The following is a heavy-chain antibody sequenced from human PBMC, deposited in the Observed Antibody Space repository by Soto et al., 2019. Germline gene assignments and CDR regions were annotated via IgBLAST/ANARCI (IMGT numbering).Heavy chain of an antibody. CDR1: GGSFSGYY. J-gene: IGHJ5*02. CDR2: INHSGST. D-gene: IGHD2-15*01. Sequence: SETLSLTCAVYGGSFSGYYWSWIRQPPGKGLEWIGEINHSGSTNYNPSLKSRVTISVDTSKNQFSLKLSSVTAADTAVYYCARRYCSGGSCSNWFDPWGQGTLVTVSS. V-gene: IGHV4-34*01. CDR3: ARRYCSGGSCSNWFDP.